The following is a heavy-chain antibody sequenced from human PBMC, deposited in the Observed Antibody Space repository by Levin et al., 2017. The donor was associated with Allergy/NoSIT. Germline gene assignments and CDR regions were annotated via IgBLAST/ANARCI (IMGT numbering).Heavy chain of an antibody. V-gene: IGHV3-15*07. Sequence: GGSLRLSCAASGFTFSNAWMNWVRQAPGKGLEWVGRIKSKTDGGTTDYAAPVKGRFTISRDDSKNTLYLQMNSLKTEDTAVYYCTTEDSSGWYYYFDYWGQGTLVTVSS. CDR3: TTEDSSGWYYYFDY. CDR1: GFTFSNAW. CDR2: IKSKTDGGTT. J-gene: IGHJ4*02. D-gene: IGHD6-19*01.